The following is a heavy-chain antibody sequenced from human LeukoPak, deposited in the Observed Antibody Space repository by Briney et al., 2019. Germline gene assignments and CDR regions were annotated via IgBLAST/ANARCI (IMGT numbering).Heavy chain of an antibody. CDR3: ARDDGLEYYGMDV. CDR1: GYTFTSNH. J-gene: IGHJ6*02. CDR2: INPSGDST. D-gene: IGHD4-17*01. Sequence: ASVKISCKASGYTFTSNHIHWVRQAPGQGLEWMGVINPSGDSTSYAQNFQGRVTMTRDTSTSTVYMELSSLRSEDTAVYYCARDDGLEYYGMDVWGQGTTVTVSS. V-gene: IGHV1-46*01.